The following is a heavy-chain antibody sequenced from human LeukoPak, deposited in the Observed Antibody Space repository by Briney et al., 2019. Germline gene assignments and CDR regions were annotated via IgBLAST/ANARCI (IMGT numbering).Heavy chain of an antibody. CDR1: GFTFSVYT. Sequence: GGSLRLSCAASGFTFSVYTLNWVRQAPGKGLEWVSYISSSGSTIYYADSVKGRFTISRDNAKNSLYLQMNSLRAEDTAVYYCAELGITMIGGVWGKGSTVTISS. CDR3: AELGITMIGGV. D-gene: IGHD3-10*02. J-gene: IGHJ6*04. CDR2: ISSSGSTI. V-gene: IGHV3-48*04.